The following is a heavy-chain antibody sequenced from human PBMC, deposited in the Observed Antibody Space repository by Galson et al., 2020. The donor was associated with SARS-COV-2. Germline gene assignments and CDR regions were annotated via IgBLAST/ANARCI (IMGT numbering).Heavy chain of an antibody. CDR3: ARDRWEQQARIGMDV. D-gene: IGHD6-13*01. J-gene: IGHJ6*02. V-gene: IGHV1-2*02. Sequence: ASVKVSCKASGYTFTDYYMHWVRQAPGQGLEWMGWINPKSGGTNYAQKFQGRVTMTRDTSISTAYMELSRLTSDDTAVYYCARDRWEQQARIGMDVWAKGPRSPSP. CDR1: GYTFTDYY. CDR2: INPKSGGT.